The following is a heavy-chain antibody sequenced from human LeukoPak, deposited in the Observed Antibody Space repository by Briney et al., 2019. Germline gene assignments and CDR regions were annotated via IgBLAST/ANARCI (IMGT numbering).Heavy chain of an antibody. Sequence: PGGSLRLSCAASGFTFSSYGMHWARQAPGKGLEWVAVIWYDGSNKYYADSVKGRFTISRDNSKNTLYLQMNSLRAEDTAVYYCARDNPNYYDSSGPFDYWGQGTLVTVSS. CDR2: IWYDGSNK. V-gene: IGHV3-33*01. D-gene: IGHD3-22*01. CDR1: GFTFSSYG. J-gene: IGHJ4*02. CDR3: ARDNPNYYDSSGPFDY.